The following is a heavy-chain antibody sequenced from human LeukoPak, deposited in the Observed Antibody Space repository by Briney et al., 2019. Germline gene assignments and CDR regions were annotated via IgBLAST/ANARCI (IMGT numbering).Heavy chain of an antibody. Sequence: GASVKVSCKASGYTFTGYNMHWVRQAPGQGLEWMGMIYPRDGSTSYAQKFQGRVTVTRDMSTSTVHMELSGLRSEDTAVYYCARDQEGFDYWGQGTLVTVSS. V-gene: IGHV1-46*01. CDR1: GYTFTGYN. CDR3: ARDQEGFDY. CDR2: IYPRDGST. J-gene: IGHJ4*02.